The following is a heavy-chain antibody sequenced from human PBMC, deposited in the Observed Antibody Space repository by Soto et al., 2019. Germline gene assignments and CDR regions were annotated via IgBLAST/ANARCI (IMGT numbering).Heavy chain of an antibody. J-gene: IGHJ6*02. Sequence: QMQLVQSGPEVKKPGTSVKVSCKASGFTFTSSAVQWVRQARGQRLEWIGWIVVGSGNTNYAQKFQERVTITRDMSTSTAYMELSSLRSEDTAVYYCAAPGGGTIFGVVIIGDYYGMDVWGQGTTVTVSS. V-gene: IGHV1-58*01. CDR3: AAPGGGTIFGVVIIGDYYGMDV. CDR2: IVVGSGNT. D-gene: IGHD3-3*01. CDR1: GFTFTSSA.